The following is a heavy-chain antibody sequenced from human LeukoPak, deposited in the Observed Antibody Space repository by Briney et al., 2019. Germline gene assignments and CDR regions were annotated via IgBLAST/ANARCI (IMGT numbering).Heavy chain of an antibody. CDR3: ARERSMVRGVSWFDP. V-gene: IGHV1-69*04. CDR1: GGVFTSYA. Sequence: GASVKVSCKAFGGVFTSYAISWVRQAPGQGLEWMGRIIPNVGIANYAQKFQARVTITADKSTTTAYMELSSLRSEDTAVYYCARERSMVRGVSWFDPWGQGTLVTVSS. CDR2: IIPNVGIA. J-gene: IGHJ5*02. D-gene: IGHD3-10*01.